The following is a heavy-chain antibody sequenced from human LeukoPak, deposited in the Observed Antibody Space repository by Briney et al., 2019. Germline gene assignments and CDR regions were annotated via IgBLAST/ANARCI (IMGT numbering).Heavy chain of an antibody. Sequence: GWMNPNSGNTGSSQKFQGSVTMTRNTSTATAYMELSSLRSEDTAVYYCARTLHYYGSGSYVWGQGTLVTVSS. CDR3: ARTLHYYGSGSYV. CDR2: MNPNSGNT. D-gene: IGHD3-10*01. V-gene: IGHV1-8*01. J-gene: IGHJ4*02.